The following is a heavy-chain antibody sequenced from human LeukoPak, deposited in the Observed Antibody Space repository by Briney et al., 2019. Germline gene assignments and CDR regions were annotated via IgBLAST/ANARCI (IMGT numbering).Heavy chain of an antibody. CDR2: INQDGSEG. V-gene: IGHV3-7*03. D-gene: IGHD3-10*01. CDR1: GFSFSNYW. CDR3: ARNYYYGSGNCFDP. J-gene: IGHJ5*02. Sequence: GGSLRLSCAASGFSFSNYWMSWVRQAPGKGLEWMANINQDGSEGSYVDSVKGRFTISRDNAKNSLYLQMNSLRAEDTAVYYCARNYYYGSGNCFDPWGQGTLVTVSS.